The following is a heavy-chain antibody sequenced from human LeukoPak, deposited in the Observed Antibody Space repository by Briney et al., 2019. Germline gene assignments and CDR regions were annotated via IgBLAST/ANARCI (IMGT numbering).Heavy chain of an antibody. V-gene: IGHV3-7*01. J-gene: IGHJ3*02. CDR1: GFTFSSYW. CDR3: AGLIQVWAHDAFDI. CDR2: IKQDGSEK. Sequence: GGSLRLSCAASGFTFSSYWMSWVRQAPGKGLEWVANIKQDGSEKYYVDSVKGRFTISRDNAKNSLYLQMNSLRAEDTAAYYCAGLIQVWAHDAFDIWGQGTMVTVSS. D-gene: IGHD5-18*01.